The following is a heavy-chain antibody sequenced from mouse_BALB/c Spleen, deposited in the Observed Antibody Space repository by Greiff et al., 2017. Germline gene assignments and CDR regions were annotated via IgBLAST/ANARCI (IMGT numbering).Heavy chain of an antibody. V-gene: IGHV5-6-5*01. Sequence: EVQVVESGGDLVQPGGSLKLSCAASGFTFSSYAMSWVRQTPEKRLEWVASISSGGSTYYPASVKGRFTISRDNARNILYLQMSSLRSEDTAMYYCSRGYYGNYWYVDDWGAGTTVTVSS. D-gene: IGHD2-1*01. CDR1: GFTFSSYA. CDR3: SRGYYGNYWYVDD. J-gene: IGHJ1*01. CDR2: ISSGGST.